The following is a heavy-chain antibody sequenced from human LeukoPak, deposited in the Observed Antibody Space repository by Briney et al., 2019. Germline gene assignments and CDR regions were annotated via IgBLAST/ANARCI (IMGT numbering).Heavy chain of an antibody. D-gene: IGHD3-3*01. J-gene: IGHJ6*02. CDR2: LNPKTGDT. Sequence: ASVKVSCKASGYTFTIFDIHWVRQAPGQGLEWVGWLNPKTGDTVYAQNLQGRVTMTRDTSLGTAYMALKRARSEDTAVYFCEKGAILGVTIWGYGMDVWGQGTSVTVSS. CDR3: EKGAILGVTIWGYGMDV. V-gene: IGHV1-8*01. CDR1: GYTFTIFD.